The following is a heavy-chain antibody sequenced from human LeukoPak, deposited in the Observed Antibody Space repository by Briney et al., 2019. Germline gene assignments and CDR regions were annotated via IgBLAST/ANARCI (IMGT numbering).Heavy chain of an antibody. Sequence: PGGSLRLSCAASGFTVSSNYMSWVRQAPGKGLEWVSVIYSGGSTYYADSVKGRFTISRDNSKNTLYLQMNSLRAEDTALYYCAKVAGYYSSGWYFDYWGQGTLVTVSS. J-gene: IGHJ4*02. CDR2: IYSGGST. V-gene: IGHV3-53*05. D-gene: IGHD6-19*01. CDR1: GFTVSSNY. CDR3: AKVAGYYSSGWYFDY.